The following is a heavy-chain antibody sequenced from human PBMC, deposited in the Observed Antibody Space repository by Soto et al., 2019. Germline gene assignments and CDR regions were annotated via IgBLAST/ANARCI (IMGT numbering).Heavy chain of an antibody. CDR1: GGSFSGYY. CDR3: ARGRTYYYYGMDV. J-gene: IGHJ6*02. V-gene: IGHV4-34*01. CDR2: INHSGST. Sequence: SETLSLTCAVYGGSFSGYYWSWIRQPPGKGLEWIGEINHSGSTNYNPSLKSRVTISVDTSKNQFSLKLSSVTAADTAVYYCARGRTYYYYGMDVWGQGTTVTSP.